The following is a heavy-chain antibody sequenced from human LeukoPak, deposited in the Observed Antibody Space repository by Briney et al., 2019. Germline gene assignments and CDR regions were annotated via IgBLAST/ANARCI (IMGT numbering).Heavy chain of an antibody. J-gene: IGHJ3*02. CDR2: IYYSGST. V-gene: IGHV4-39*07. CDR3: ARDVACYDTGLRDAFDI. Sequence: SETLSLTCTVSGGSISSSSYYWGWIRQPPGKGLEWIGSIYYSGSTYYNPSLKSRVTISVDTSKNQFSLKLGSVTAADTAVYYCARDVACYDTGLRDAFDIWGQGTMVTVSS. D-gene: IGHD3-22*01. CDR1: GGSISSSSYY.